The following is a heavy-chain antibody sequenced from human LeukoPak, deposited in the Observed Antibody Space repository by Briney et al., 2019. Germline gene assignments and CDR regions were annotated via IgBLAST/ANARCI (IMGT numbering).Heavy chain of an antibody. Sequence: TGGSLRLSCAASGLTFSSYWMSWVRQAPGKGLGWVANIKQDGSAKNYGDSVRGRFTISRDNAKNSLFLQMNSLRAEDTAVYYCARDNGYSSFDCWGQGTLVTVSS. CDR2: IKQDGSAK. V-gene: IGHV3-7*01. J-gene: IGHJ4*02. D-gene: IGHD5-18*01. CDR3: ARDNGYSSFDC. CDR1: GLTFSSYW.